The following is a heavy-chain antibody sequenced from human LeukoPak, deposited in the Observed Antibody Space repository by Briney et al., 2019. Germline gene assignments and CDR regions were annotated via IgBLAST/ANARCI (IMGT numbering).Heavy chain of an antibody. CDR3: ARGDIAAAGPITGDY. J-gene: IGHJ4*02. Sequence: ASVKVSCKASGYTFTSYAMNWVRQAPGQGLEWMGWMNPNSGNTGYAQKFQGRVTMTRNTSISTAYMELSSLRSEDTAVYYCARGDIAAAGPITGDYWGQGTLVTVSS. V-gene: IGHV1-8*02. D-gene: IGHD6-13*01. CDR1: GYTFTSYA. CDR2: MNPNSGNT.